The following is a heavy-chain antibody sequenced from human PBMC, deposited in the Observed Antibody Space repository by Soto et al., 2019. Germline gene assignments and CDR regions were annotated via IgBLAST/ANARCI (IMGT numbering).Heavy chain of an antibody. D-gene: IGHD6-19*01. Sequence: GGSLRLSCVASGFNFNSSVINWVRQAPGKGLEWVSGITVSGATTHDRDSVKGRFTISRDNSKNTLYLEMNNLRADDTAIYYCATSLSGWACDSWGQGTLITVSS. CDR1: GFNFNSSV. V-gene: IGHV3-23*01. CDR2: ITVSGATT. CDR3: ATSLSGWACDS. J-gene: IGHJ4*02.